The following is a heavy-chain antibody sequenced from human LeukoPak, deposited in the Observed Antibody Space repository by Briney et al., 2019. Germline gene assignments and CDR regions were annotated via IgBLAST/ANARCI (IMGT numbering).Heavy chain of an antibody. CDR3: ASYTYYYDSSGYYHDY. D-gene: IGHD3-22*01. CDR2: INSDGSST. CDR1: GFTFSSYW. Sequence: PGGSLRLSCAASGFTFSSYWMHWVRHAPGKGLVWVSRINSDGSSTSYADSVKGRFTISRDNAKNTLYLQMNSLRAEDTAVYYCASYTYYYDSSGYYHDYWGQGTLVTVSS. V-gene: IGHV3-74*01. J-gene: IGHJ4*02.